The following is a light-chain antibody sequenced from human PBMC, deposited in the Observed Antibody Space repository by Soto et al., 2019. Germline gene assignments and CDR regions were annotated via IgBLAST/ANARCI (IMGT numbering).Light chain of an antibody. CDR3: QHLGT. V-gene: IGKV1-5*01. Sequence: DIQMTQSPSTLSASVGDRVTINCRASQSISSWLAWYQQKPGKAPKLLIYDASSLESGVPSRFSGSGSGTEFTLTISSLQPDDFATYYCQHLGTFGQGTKLEFK. J-gene: IGKJ2*01. CDR2: DAS. CDR1: QSISSW.